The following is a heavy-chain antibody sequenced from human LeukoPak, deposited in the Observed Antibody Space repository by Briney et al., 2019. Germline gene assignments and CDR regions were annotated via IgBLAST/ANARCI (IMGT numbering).Heavy chain of an antibody. CDR1: GYTFSSYS. J-gene: IGHJ3*02. D-gene: IGHD3-22*01. V-gene: IGHV3-23*01. Sequence: GGSLRLSCSASGYTFSSYSMTWVRQAPGKGLEWVSAISGSGVNTYYADSVKGRFAASRGNSKNTLYLQMNSLRAEDTAVYYCARGRSGYGPFDAFDIWGQGTWVTVSS. CDR2: ISGSGVNT. CDR3: ARGRSGYGPFDAFDI.